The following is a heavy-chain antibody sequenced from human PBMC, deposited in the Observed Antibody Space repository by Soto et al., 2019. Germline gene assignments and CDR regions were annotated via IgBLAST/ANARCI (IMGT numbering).Heavy chain of an antibody. CDR2: INPSGGST. J-gene: IGHJ4*02. CDR3: ARELMGYDSSGYYPDY. CDR1: GYTFTSYY. D-gene: IGHD3-22*01. Sequence: ASVKVSCKASGYTFTSYYMHWVRQAPGQGLEWMGIINPSGGSTSYAQKFQGRVTMTRDTSTSTVYMELSSLRSEDTAVYYCARELMGYDSSGYYPDYWGQGTLVTV. V-gene: IGHV1-46*01.